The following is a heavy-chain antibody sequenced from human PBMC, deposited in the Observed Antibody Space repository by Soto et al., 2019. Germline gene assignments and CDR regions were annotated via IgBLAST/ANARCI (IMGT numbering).Heavy chain of an antibody. CDR2: ISYDGSNK. Sequence: QVQVVVSGGGVVQPGRSLRLSCTASGFTFRTYGMHWVRQAPGKGLEWVAVISYDGSNKYYGDSVKGRFTISRDNSKNTLYLQMNSLGAEDTAVYYCAKAYSSTWDYYYYGMDVWGQGTPVTVSS. D-gene: IGHD6-13*01. V-gene: IGHV3-30*18. CDR3: AKAYSSTWDYYYYGMDV. J-gene: IGHJ6*02. CDR1: GFTFRTYG.